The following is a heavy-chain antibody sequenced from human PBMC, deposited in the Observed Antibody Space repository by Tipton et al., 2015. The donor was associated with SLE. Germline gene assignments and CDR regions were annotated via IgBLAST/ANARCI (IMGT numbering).Heavy chain of an antibody. D-gene: IGHD2-2*01. V-gene: IGHV4-34*01. Sequence: TLSLTCAVYGGSFSGYYWSWIRQPPGKGLEWVGSIYYSGSTYYNPSLKSRVTISVDTSKNQFSLKLSSVTAADTAVHYCARVTRGFYYFDYWGQGTLVTVSS. CDR2: IYYSGST. CDR3: ARVTRGFYYFDY. CDR1: GGSFSGYY. J-gene: IGHJ4*02.